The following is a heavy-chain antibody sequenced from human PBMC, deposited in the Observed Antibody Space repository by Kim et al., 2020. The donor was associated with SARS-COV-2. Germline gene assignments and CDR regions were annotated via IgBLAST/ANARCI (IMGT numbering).Heavy chain of an antibody. J-gene: IGHJ6*02. CDR3: ARAPEIHYYYYGMDV. Sequence: VSVKSRITINPDTSKNQFSLQLNSVTPEDTAVYYCARAPEIHYYYYGMDVWGQGTTVTVSS. V-gene: IGHV6-1*01.